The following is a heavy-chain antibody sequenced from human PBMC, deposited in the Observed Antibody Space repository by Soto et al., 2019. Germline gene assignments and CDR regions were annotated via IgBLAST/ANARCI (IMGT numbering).Heavy chain of an antibody. Sequence: EVQLVESGGGLVQPGGSLRLSCAASGFTVSSNYMSWVRQAPGKGLEWVSVIYSGGSTYYADSVKGRFTISRDNSKNTLYRQMNSLRAEDTAVYYCARDRYCSGGSCAPFTFDYWGQGTLVTVSS. J-gene: IGHJ4*02. CDR3: ARDRYCSGGSCAPFTFDY. CDR1: GFTVSSNY. D-gene: IGHD2-15*01. V-gene: IGHV3-66*01. CDR2: IYSGGST.